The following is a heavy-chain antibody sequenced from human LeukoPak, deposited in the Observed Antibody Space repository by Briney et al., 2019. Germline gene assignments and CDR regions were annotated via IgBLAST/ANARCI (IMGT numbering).Heavy chain of an antibody. CDR2: INHSGST. CDR1: GGSFSGYY. J-gene: IGHJ3*02. Sequence: NPSETLSLTCAVYGGSFSGYYWSWIRQPPGKGLEWIGEINHSGSTNYNPSLKSRVTISVDTSKNRFSLKLSSVTAADTAVYYCARRYSSSWYRAFDIWGQGTMVTVSS. CDR3: ARRYSSSWYRAFDI. D-gene: IGHD6-13*01. V-gene: IGHV4-34*01.